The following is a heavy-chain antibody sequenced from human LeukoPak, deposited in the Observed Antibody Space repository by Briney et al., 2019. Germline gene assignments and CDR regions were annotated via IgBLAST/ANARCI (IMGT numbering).Heavy chain of an antibody. CDR2: IYYSGST. J-gene: IGHJ4*02. D-gene: IGHD5-18*01. Sequence: SETLSLTCTVSGGSLSSYDWSWLRQPPGKGLEWIGYIYYSGSTNYNLALKSRVTISVDTPKNQVSLKLNSVTAADTAVYYCARVGYPDDWGQGTLVTVSS. CDR3: ARVGYPDD. V-gene: IGHV4-59*01. CDR1: GGSLSSYD.